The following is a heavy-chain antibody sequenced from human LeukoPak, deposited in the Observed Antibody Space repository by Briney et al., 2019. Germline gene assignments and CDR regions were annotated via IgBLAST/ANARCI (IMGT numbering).Heavy chain of an antibody. V-gene: IGHV3-48*04. D-gene: IGHD3-10*02. Sequence: PGGSLRLSCVASGFTFNTYNMNWVRQAPGKGLEWVSYISSSGSTIYYADSVKGRFTISRDNAKNSLYLQMNSLRAEDTAVYYCAELGITMIGGVWGKGTTVTISS. CDR2: ISSSGSTI. CDR1: GFTFNTYN. CDR3: AELGITMIGGV. J-gene: IGHJ6*04.